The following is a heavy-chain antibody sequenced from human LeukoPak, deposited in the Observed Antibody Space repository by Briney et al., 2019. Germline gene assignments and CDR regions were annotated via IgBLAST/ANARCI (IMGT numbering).Heavy chain of an antibody. CDR2: TKSNTDGGTT. J-gene: IGHJ4*02. D-gene: IGHD2-2*02. CDR1: GFTFSDAW. V-gene: IGHV3-15*01. Sequence: GGSLRLSCAAPGFTFSDAWMSWVRQTPGKGLEWVGRTKSNTDGGTTDFAAPVKGRFTISRDDSENALYLQMNSLKTEDTAVYYCTTQLLYEHNFDYWGQGTLVTVSS. CDR3: TTQLLYEHNFDY.